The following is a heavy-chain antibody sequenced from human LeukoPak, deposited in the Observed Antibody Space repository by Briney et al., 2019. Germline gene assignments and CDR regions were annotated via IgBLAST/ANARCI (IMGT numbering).Heavy chain of an antibody. V-gene: IGHV1-18*01. CDR3: ARDNTWYFDL. CDR1: GYTFSSYA. D-gene: IGHD2/OR15-2a*01. J-gene: IGHJ2*01. CDR2: ISPYNGNT. Sequence: GASVKVSCTASGYTFSSYAINWVRQAPGQGLEWMGWISPYNGNTNSAQRFQGRVTMTTDTSTSAAYMELTSLRSDDTAVYYCARDNTWYFDLWGRGTLVTVSS.